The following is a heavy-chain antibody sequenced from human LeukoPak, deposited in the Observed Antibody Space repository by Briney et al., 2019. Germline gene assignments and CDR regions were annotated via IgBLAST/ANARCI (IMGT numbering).Heavy chain of an antibody. CDR2: SYYTGSP. D-gene: IGHD1-14*01. V-gene: IGHV4-59*08. CDR3: AGVRTTVGWRSFDY. J-gene: IGHJ4*02. CDR1: GSISNY. Sequence: SETLSLTCTVSGSISNYWSWIRQPPGKGLEWIGHSYYTGSPNYNPPLKSRVTISVDTPKNQFSLKLSSVTAADTAVYYCAGVRTTVGWRSFDYWGQGTLVTVSS.